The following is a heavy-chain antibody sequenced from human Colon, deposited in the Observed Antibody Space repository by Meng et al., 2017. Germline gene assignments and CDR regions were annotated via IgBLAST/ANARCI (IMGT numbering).Heavy chain of an antibody. CDR1: GYIFRSYG. CDR2: ISGYNGDT. CDR3: ARDGKIALAETPSAEYFQH. D-gene: IGHD6-19*01. Sequence: QVQLVQSGTEVKKPGASVKVSCKASGYIFRSYGFSWVRQAPGQGLEWMGWISGYNGDTYYAQKFQDRVTMTTDTSTSTAYMELRSLRSDDTAVYYCARDGKIALAETPSAEYFQHWGQGTLVTVSS. J-gene: IGHJ1*01. V-gene: IGHV1-18*01.